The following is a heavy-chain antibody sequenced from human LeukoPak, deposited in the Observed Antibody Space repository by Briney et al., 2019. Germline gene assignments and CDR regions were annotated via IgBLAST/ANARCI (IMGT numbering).Heavy chain of an antibody. V-gene: IGHV3-30*02. Sequence: GGSLRLSCAASGFTFSRLGMQWVRQAPGKGLEWVAVIHNDGTQGQYGDSVKGRFTISKDNSQSTLYLQMNNLRDDDTAVYYCAKEGDEFRGYLDVWGKGTRSPSP. CDR2: IHNDGTQG. J-gene: IGHJ6*03. CDR1: GFTFSRLG. CDR3: AKEGDEFRGYLDV. D-gene: IGHD2-21*02.